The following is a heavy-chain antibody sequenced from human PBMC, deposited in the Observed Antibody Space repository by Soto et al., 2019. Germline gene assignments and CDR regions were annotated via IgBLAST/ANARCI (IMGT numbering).Heavy chain of an antibody. CDR1: GYIFTNFY. CDR3: TRGLASGDY. V-gene: IGHV1-46*03. J-gene: IGHJ4*02. Sequence: QVQLVQPGAEVKKPGASVKFSCKASGYIFTNFYIHWVRQAPGQGLEWIGIINTNGGSTNYAQNFQGRVTITRDTSTSTVYMDLSSLRSEDTAVYYCTRGLASGDYWGQGTLITVSS. CDR2: INTNGGST. D-gene: IGHD6-6*01.